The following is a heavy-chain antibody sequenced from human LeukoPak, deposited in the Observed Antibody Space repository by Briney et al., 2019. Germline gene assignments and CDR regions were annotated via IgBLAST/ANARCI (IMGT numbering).Heavy chain of an antibody. D-gene: IGHD5-24*01. Sequence: SETLSLTCTVSGGSISSYYWSWIRQPPGKGLKWIGYIHYSGSINYNPSLKSRVTISVDTSKNQFSLKLSSVTAADTAVYYCARQGRDGYNYVRYWGQGTLVTVSS. CDR2: IHYSGSI. V-gene: IGHV4-59*01. J-gene: IGHJ4*02. CDR3: ARQGRDGYNYVRY. CDR1: GGSISSYY.